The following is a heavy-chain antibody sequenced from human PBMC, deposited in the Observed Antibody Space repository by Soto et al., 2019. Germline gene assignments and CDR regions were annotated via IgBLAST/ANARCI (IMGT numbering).Heavy chain of an antibody. CDR2: AHHTGTT. CDR1: GGSVSSVIFY. CDR3: ATVVRSGYSGY. Sequence: SEPLSLTCAFSGGSVSSVIFYWRWIRQPPGKGLECIRYAHHTGTTYYNPSLMSRVTISLDTSKNQFSLKLRSVTAADTAVYYCATVVRSGYSGYLGQGALVTVS. J-gene: IGHJ4*02. V-gene: IGHV4-61*01. D-gene: IGHD5-12*01.